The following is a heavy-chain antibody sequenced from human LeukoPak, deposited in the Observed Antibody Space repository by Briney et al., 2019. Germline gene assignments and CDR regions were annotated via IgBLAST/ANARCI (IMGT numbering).Heavy chain of an antibody. D-gene: IGHD6-13*01. CDR2: IYYSGST. V-gene: IGHV4-61*01. J-gene: IGHJ1*01. CDR3: ARGQGSHSSNPVH. CDR1: GGSVSSGSYY. Sequence: SETLSLTCTVSGGSVSSGSYYWNWIRRPPGKVLEWIGYIYYSGSTNYNPSLKSRVTISVDTSKNQFSLKLSSVTAADTAVYYCARGQGSHSSNPVHWGQGTLVTVSS.